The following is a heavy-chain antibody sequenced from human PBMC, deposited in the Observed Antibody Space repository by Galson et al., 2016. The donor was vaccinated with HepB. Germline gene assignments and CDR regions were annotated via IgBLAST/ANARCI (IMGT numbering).Heavy chain of an antibody. Sequence: GLEWVAVIWYDGSNKYYADSVKGRFTISRDNSKNTLYLQMNSLRAEDTAVYYCAREPRNYDFWGAIYNYYAMDVWGQGTTVIAS. V-gene: IGHV3-33*01. D-gene: IGHD3-3*01. CDR2: IWYDGSNK. J-gene: IGHJ6*02. CDR3: AREPRNYDFWGAIYNYYAMDV.